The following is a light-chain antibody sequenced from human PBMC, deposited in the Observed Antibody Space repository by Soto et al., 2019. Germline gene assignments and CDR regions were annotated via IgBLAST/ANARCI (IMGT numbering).Light chain of an antibody. CDR3: QQRSKWPPFT. CDR2: DAT. V-gene: IGKV3-11*01. Sequence: EIVLTQSPGTLSVSPGERATLSCRTSQSVSSYLAWYQQKPGQAPRLLIYDATNRATGTPARFSGSGSGTDFTLTINSLEPEDFAVYYCQQRSKWPPFTFGQGTRLEIK. J-gene: IGKJ5*01. CDR1: QSVSSY.